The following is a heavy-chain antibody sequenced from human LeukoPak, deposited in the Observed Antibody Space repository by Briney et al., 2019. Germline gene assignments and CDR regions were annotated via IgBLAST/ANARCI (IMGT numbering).Heavy chain of an antibody. J-gene: IGHJ4*02. CDR3: ARGRPHGNDY. Sequence: GGSLRPSCAASGFTFSSYWMNWVRQAPGKGLVWVSRIASDGSSTTYADSVKGRFSISRDNAKNTLYLQMNSLRVEDTAVYYCARGRPHGNDYWGQGTLVTVSS. D-gene: IGHD4-23*01. V-gene: IGHV3-74*01. CDR2: IASDGSST. CDR1: GFTFSSYW.